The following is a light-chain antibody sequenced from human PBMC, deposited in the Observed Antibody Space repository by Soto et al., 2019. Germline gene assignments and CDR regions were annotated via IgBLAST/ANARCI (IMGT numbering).Light chain of an antibody. CDR2: SNN. V-gene: IGLV1-44*01. Sequence: QSVLTQPPSASGTPGQRVTISCSGSSSNIGSNTVNWYQQLPGTAPKLLIYSNNQRPSGVPDRFSGSKSGTSASLAISGLQSEDEADYHCAAWDARLSGVIFGGGTQLTVL. CDR1: SSNIGSNT. J-gene: IGLJ2*01. CDR3: AAWDARLSGVI.